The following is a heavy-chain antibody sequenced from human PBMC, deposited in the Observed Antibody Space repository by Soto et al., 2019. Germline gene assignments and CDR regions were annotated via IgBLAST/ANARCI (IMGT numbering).Heavy chain of an antibody. Sequence: QLQLQESGPGLVKPSETLSLTCTVSGDSISSSTYYWGWIRQPPGKGLEWLGSIYYSGRTYYNPSLKSRVTISVDTSKNQFSLKLSSVTAADTAVYYCARHVRIATTDICWFDPCGQGTLVTVSS. V-gene: IGHV4-39*01. CDR2: IYYSGRT. J-gene: IGHJ5*02. D-gene: IGHD6-13*01. CDR1: GDSISSSTYY. CDR3: ARHVRIATTDICWFDP.